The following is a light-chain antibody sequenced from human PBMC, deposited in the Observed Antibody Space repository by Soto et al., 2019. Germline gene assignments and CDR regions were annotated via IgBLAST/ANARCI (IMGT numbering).Light chain of an antibody. Sequence: EIVLTQSPGTLSLSPGEXATLSCRAXQSVSNNYLAWYQQKPGQAPRLXIHSASTXAPGIPDRFSASGAGTDLTLTISRLEPEDSAVYYCQQYSASPRTFGPGTKVDIK. CDR3: QQYSASPRT. CDR1: QSVSNNY. V-gene: IGKV3-20*01. CDR2: SAS. J-gene: IGKJ3*01.